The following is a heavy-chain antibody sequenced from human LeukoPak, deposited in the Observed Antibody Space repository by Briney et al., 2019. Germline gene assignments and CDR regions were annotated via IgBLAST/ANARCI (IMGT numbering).Heavy chain of an antibody. D-gene: IGHD5-12*01. CDR1: GFTFSDYY. Sequence: PGGSLRLSCAASGFTFSDYYMTWMRQAPGKGLEWVSYISSRSSYTNYADSVTGRFTISRDNAKNSLYLQMSSLRAEDTAVYYCVTDVSGSLGDWGQGTLVTVSS. V-gene: IGHV3-11*05. CDR2: ISSRSSYT. J-gene: IGHJ4*02. CDR3: VTDVSGSLGD.